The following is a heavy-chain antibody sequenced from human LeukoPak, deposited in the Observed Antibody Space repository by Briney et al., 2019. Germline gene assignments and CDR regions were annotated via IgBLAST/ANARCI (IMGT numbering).Heavy chain of an antibody. CDR1: GFTFSSYA. CDR2: ISSNGGST. J-gene: IGHJ6*02. CDR3: ARDLTIYGGNYYYYYGMDV. Sequence: GGSLRLSCAASGFTFSSYAMHWVRQAPGKGLEYVSAISSNGGSTYYANSVKGRFTISRDNSKNTLYLQMNSLRAEDTAVYYCARDLTIYGGNYYYYYGMDVWGQGTTVTVSS. D-gene: IGHD4-17*01. V-gene: IGHV3-64*01.